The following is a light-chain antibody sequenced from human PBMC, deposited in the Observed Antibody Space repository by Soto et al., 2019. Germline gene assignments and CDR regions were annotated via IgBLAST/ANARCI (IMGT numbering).Light chain of an antibody. J-gene: IGKJ2*01. V-gene: IGKV1-39*01. CDR2: AAS. Sequence: DNQMTQSPSSLSAAVGDRVTITCRASQSISSYLNWYQQKPGKAPKLLIYAASSLQSGVPSRFSGSGSGTDFTLTISSLQPEDFATYYCQQSYSTPLYTFGQGTKLEIK. CDR3: QQSYSTPLYT. CDR1: QSISSY.